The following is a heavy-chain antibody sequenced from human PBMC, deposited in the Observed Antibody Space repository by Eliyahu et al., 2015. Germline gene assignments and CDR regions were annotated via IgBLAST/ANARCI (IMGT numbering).Heavy chain of an antibody. D-gene: IGHD2-2*01. CDR1: XXXXXXSAYY. CDR3: ARLISCSTSCYFDN. CDR2: IYFNGRT. Sequence: QLQLQESGPGLVKPSETLSLTCXVXXXXXXXSAYYWAXVRXPPGGGPEWIGSIYFNGRTFYNVSLRGRVSISMDTSKNQFSLNVMSMTAADTAVYSCARLISCSTSCYFDNWGQGTLVTVSS. V-gene: IGHV4-39*01. J-gene: IGHJ4*02.